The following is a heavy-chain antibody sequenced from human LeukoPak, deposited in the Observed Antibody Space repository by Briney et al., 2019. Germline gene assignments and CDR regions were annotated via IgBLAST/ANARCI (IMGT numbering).Heavy chain of an antibody. CDR3: ARDNPPDY. CDR2: IKQDGSEK. V-gene: IGHV3-7*03. CDR1: GFTFSNYN. J-gene: IGHJ4*02. Sequence: GGSLRLSCAASGFTFSNYNMNWVRQAPGKGLEWVANIKQDGSEKSYVESVRGRFTISRDNAKNSLYLQLNSLRAEDTALYYCARDNPPDYWGQGTLVTVSS.